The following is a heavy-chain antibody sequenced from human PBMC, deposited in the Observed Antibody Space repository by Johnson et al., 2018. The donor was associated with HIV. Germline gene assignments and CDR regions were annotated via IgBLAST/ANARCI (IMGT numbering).Heavy chain of an antibody. D-gene: IGHD2-21*01. V-gene: IGHV3-66*02. CDR2: VHRDGRL. J-gene: IGHJ3*02. CDR1: GFTVSNNY. Sequence: VQLVESGGGLVQPGGSLRLSCAASGFTVSNNYMNWVRQTPGKGLEWVSVVHRDGRLYYADSVKGRFTISRDNSKNTLYLQMDSLRAEDTAVYYCARDWVIGDAFDIWGQGTKVTVSS. CDR3: ARDWVIGDAFDI.